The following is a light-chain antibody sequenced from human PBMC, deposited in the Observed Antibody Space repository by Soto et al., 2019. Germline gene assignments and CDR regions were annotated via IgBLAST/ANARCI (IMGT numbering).Light chain of an antibody. V-gene: IGKV1-39*01. CDR1: QSISSY. CDR3: QQSYSTPWT. Sequence: DIQMTQSPSSLSASVGDRVSITCRASQSISSYLNWYLQKSGKAPKLLIYAASTLQSGVPSRFSGSGSGTEFTLTISSLQPEDFGTYYCQQSYSTPWTFGQGTKVEIK. J-gene: IGKJ1*01. CDR2: AAS.